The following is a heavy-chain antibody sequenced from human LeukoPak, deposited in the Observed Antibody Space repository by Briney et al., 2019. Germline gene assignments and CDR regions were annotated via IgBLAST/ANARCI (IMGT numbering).Heavy chain of an antibody. CDR1: GYTFTSYY. V-gene: IGHV1-46*01. D-gene: IGHD6-6*01. Sequence: ASVKVSCKASGYTFTSYYMHWVRQAPGQGLEWMGIINPSGGSTSYAQKFQGRVTMTRDTSTSTVYMELSSLRAEDTALYYCAKADSSSSVNGAFDIWGQGTMVTVSS. CDR3: AKADSSSSVNGAFDI. CDR2: INPSGGST. J-gene: IGHJ3*02.